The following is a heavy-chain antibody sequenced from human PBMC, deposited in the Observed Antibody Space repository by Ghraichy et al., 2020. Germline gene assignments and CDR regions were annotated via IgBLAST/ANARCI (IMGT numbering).Heavy chain of an antibody. J-gene: IGHJ4*02. D-gene: IGHD2-2*01. CDR3: SRRYCSSTGCNGFDY. CDR1: GGSISSSSYY. V-gene: IGHV4-39*01. Sequence: SETLSLTCTVSGGSISSSSYYWGWIRQPPEKGLEWIGSIYYRGSTYYNPSLKSRLTISVDTSKNQFSLKLSSVTAADPAVYYCSRRYCSSTGCNGFDYWGQGTLVTVSS. CDR2: IYYRGST.